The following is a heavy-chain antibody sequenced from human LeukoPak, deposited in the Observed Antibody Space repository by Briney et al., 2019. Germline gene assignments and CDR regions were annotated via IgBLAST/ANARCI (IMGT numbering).Heavy chain of an antibody. Sequence: SETLSLTCAVYGGSFSGYYWSCIRQPPGKGREGFGEINHSGSTNYNPSLKSRVTISVDTSKNQSSLKLSSVTAADTAVYYCASTRFWSGYYRSGGAFDIWGQGTMVTVSS. J-gene: IGHJ3*02. CDR3: ASTRFWSGYYRSGGAFDI. CDR1: GGSFSGYY. CDR2: INHSGST. V-gene: IGHV4-34*01. D-gene: IGHD3-3*01.